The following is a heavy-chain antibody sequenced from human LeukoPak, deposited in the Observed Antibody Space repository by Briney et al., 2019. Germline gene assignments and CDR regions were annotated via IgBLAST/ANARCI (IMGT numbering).Heavy chain of an antibody. CDR1: GASISGSGYY. Sequence: SETLSLTCAVSGASISGSGYYLGWIRQPPGKGLEWIGSIYHSGSTYYNPSLKSRVTISVDTSKNQSSLKLSSVTAADTAVYYCARVGYSSGWYLSPFDYWGQGTLVTVPS. J-gene: IGHJ4*02. CDR2: IYHSGST. CDR3: ARVGYSSGWYLSPFDY. V-gene: IGHV4-39*07. D-gene: IGHD6-19*01.